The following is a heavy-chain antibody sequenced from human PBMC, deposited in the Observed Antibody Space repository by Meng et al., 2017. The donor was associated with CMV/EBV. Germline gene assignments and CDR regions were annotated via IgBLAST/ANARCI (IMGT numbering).Heavy chain of an antibody. CDR2: IYWNDDK. CDR3: AHSVKDFGVNHYFDY. J-gene: IGHJ4*02. Sequence: SGFSLRSSGVGVGWIRQPQGKALEWLALIYWNDDKRYSPSLKSRLTITKDTSKNQVVLTMTNMDPVDTATYYCAHSVKDFGVNHYFDYWGQGTLVTVSS. CDR1: GFSLRSSGVG. V-gene: IGHV2-5*01. D-gene: IGHD3-3*01.